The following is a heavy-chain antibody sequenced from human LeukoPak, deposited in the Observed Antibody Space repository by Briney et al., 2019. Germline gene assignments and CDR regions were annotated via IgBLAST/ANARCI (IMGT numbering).Heavy chain of an antibody. D-gene: IGHD3-10*01. V-gene: IGHV4-59*08. CDR2: IYDSGST. Sequence: SETLSLTCTVSGGSISRYYWSWIRQPPGKGLEWIGYIYDSGSTNYNPSLKSRVTISGDTSKNQFSLKLRSVTAADTAVYYCANLWFGELYEDWFDPWDQGTLVTVSS. CDR3: ANLWFGELYEDWFDP. CDR1: GGSISRYY. J-gene: IGHJ5*02.